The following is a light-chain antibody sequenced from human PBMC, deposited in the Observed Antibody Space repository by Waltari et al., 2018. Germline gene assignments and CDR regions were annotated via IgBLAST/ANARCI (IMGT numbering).Light chain of an antibody. J-gene: IGLJ2*01. CDR1: HSDFGYYNY. V-gene: IGLV2-14*01. Sequence: QSALTHPAAVSGSPGQSITISSTCTHSDFGYYNYFSCYRQHPDKAPKRTIFDVSRSRSGVSHRCSGSKSRNTASLTTSGVQADDDAHYYCAAYTSTNTFLFGEGTKVTVL. CDR3: AAYTSTNTFL. CDR2: DVS.